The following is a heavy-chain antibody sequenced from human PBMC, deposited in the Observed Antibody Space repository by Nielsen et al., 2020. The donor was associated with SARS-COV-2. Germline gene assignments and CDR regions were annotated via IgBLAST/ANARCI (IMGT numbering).Heavy chain of an antibody. CDR1: GYSFTNYW. J-gene: IGHJ3*02. CDR3: ALRVWFGELSYSPAFDI. D-gene: IGHD3-10*01. CDR2: IDPSDSYT. V-gene: IGHV5-10-1*01. Sequence: GESLKISCKGSGYSFTNYWINWVRQMPGKGLEWMGRIDPSDSYTNYSPSFQGHVTISADKSISTAYLQWSSLKASDTAMYYCALRVWFGELSYSPAFDIWGQGTMVTVSS.